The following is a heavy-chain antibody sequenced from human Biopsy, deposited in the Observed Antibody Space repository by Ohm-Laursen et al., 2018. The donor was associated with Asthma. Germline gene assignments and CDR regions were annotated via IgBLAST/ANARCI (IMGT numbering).Heavy chain of an antibody. Sequence: TLSLTCDVSGGSISVSNWWSWVRQPPGRGLEWIGQIYHLGNANYNPSLKSQVTMSVDKSKNQFSLKLTSVTAADTAVYFCARRWRSYDSSNYYLDQWGQGTLVTVSS. J-gene: IGHJ4*02. CDR3: ARRWRSYDSSNYYLDQ. D-gene: IGHD3-22*01. CDR2: IYHLGNA. V-gene: IGHV4-4*01. CDR1: GGSISVSNW.